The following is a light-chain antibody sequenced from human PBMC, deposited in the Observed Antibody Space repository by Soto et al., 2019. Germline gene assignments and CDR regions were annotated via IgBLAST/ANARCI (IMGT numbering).Light chain of an antibody. J-gene: IGKJ5*01. CDR1: QSISSW. Sequence: DIQMTQSPSTLSASVGDRVTITCRASQSISSWLAWYQQKPGKAPKLLIYDASSLQSGVPSRFSGIESGTEFTLSISSLQPDDFATYYCQQYSNYPITFGQGTRLEI. V-gene: IGKV1-5*01. CDR3: QQYSNYPIT. CDR2: DAS.